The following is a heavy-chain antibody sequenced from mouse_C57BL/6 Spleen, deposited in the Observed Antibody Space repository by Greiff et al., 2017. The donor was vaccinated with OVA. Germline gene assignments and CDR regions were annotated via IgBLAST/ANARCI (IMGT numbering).Heavy chain of an antibody. D-gene: IGHD1-1*01. CDR2: IDPADSDT. J-gene: IGHJ2*01. V-gene: IGHV1-69*01. CDR3: ATDYGSSLYCDY. CDR1: GYTFTSYW. Sequence: QVQLQQPGAELVMPGASVKLSCKASGYTFTSYWMHWVKQRPGQGLEWIGEIDPADSDTNYNQKFKGKSTLTVDKSSSTAYMPLSSLTSEDSAVYYYATDYGSSLYCDYWGQGTTLTVSS.